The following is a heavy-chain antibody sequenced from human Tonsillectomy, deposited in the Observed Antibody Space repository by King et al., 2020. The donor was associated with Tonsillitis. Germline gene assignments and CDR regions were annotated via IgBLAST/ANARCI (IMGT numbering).Heavy chain of an antibody. Sequence: QLVQSGAEVKKPGASVKVSCKASVDTFTGYYMHWVRQAPGQGLEWMGWINPNSGDTKYAQKFQGRVTMTRDTSISTAYMELSRLRSDDTAVYYCARDRDAWELLFYWGQGTLVTVSS. V-gene: IGHV1-2*02. D-gene: IGHD1-26*01. CDR1: VDTFTGYY. CDR3: ARDRDAWELLFY. J-gene: IGHJ4*02. CDR2: INPNSGDT.